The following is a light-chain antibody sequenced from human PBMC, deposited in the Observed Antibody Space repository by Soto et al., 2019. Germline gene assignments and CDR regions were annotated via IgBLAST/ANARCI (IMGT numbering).Light chain of an antibody. CDR3: QQRGKWPST. CDR2: DAY. CDR1: QSVDRY. J-gene: IGKJ2*02. V-gene: IGKV3-11*01. Sequence: EIVLTQSPGTLSLSPGERATLSCWASQSVDRYVAWYQQKVGQAPRLLIYDAYTRATGVGARFTGSGSATDLSITITSLEPEDFAVYYCQQRGKWPSTFGPGTKVDI.